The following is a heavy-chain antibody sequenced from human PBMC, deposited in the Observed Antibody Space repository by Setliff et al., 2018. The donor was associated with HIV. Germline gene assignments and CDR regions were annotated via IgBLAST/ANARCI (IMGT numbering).Heavy chain of an antibody. J-gene: IGHJ6*02. CDR3: ARCRVAVVKGYYYYYYGMDV. CDR1: GASISSYY. CDR2: ISPTGNT. Sequence: SETLSLTCIVSGASISSYYWSWIRQPPGKGLEWIGYISPTGNTNYNPSLKSRVTISTDTSKNQFSLKLSSVTAADTAVYYCARCRVAVVKGYYYYYYGMDVWGQGTTVTVSS. D-gene: IGHD2-15*01. V-gene: IGHV4-4*09.